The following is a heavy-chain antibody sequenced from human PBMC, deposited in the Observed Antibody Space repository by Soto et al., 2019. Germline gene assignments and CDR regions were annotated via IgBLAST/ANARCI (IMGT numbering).Heavy chain of an antibody. CDR3: AKKNGGNYPFDY. Sequence: PGGSLRLSCAASGFTFSTYSLHWVRQAPGKGLDWVAVISYDGSNKYYADSVRGRFTISRDNSRNTLYLQMNSLRAEDTAVYFCAKKNGGNYPFDYWGQGP. J-gene: IGHJ4*02. CDR2: ISYDGSNK. D-gene: IGHD2-8*01. V-gene: IGHV3-30*18. CDR1: GFTFSTYS.